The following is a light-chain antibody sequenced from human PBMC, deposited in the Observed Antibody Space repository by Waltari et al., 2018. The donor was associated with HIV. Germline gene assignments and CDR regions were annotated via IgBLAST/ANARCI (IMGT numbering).Light chain of an antibody. CDR3: QQYNNWPPLFT. CDR2: GAS. Sequence: VMTQSPATLSVSPGERATLSCRASQSVSSNLAWYQQKPGQAPRLLIYGASTRATGIPARFSGSGSGIEFTLTISSLQSEDFAVYYCQQYNNWPPLFTFGPGTKVDIK. J-gene: IGKJ3*01. CDR1: QSVSSN. V-gene: IGKV3-15*01.